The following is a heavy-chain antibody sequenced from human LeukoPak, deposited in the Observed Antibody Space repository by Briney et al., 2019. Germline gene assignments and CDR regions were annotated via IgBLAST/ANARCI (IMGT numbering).Heavy chain of an antibody. D-gene: IGHD4-17*01. CDR3: ARVSTVTKDY. CDR1: GFTFSSYA. V-gene: IGHV3-48*02. CDR2: ISSSGTTI. Sequence: GGSPRLSCAAPGFTFSSYAMNWVRQPPGKGLEWVSYISSSGTTIYYADSVKGRFTISRDIARNSLFLQMNSLRDEDTAVYYCARVSTVTKDYWGQGTLVTVSS. J-gene: IGHJ4*02.